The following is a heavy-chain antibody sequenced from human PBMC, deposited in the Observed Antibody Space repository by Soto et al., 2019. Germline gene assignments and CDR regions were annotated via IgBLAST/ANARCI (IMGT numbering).Heavy chain of an antibody. J-gene: IGHJ4*02. CDR1: GGSVDSGNHY. CDR2: IYYGEST. Sequence: QVLVQESGPGLVKPSQTLTLRCTFSGGSVDSGNHYWHWIRQPPGKCLEWIGYIYYGESTYYNPSLKSRATISVDTSQRRFSLRLTSVTAADTAVYYCSRDMGSAMTTMIFDHWGQGTLVTVSS. V-gene: IGHV4-30-4*01. D-gene: IGHD4-17*01. CDR3: SRDMGSAMTTMIFDH.